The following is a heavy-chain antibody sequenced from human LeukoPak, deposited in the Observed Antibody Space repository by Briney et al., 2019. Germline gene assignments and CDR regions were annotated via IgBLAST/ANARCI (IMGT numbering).Heavy chain of an antibody. CDR2: IYYSGST. J-gene: IGHJ4*02. D-gene: IGHD5-18*01. CDR3: ARGSTAMVIFDY. CDR1: GGSISSYY. V-gene: IGHV4-59*01. Sequence: SSGTLSLTCTVSGGSISSYYWSWIRQPPGKGLEWIGYIYYSGSTNYNPSLKSRVTISVDTSKNQFSLKLSSVTAADTAVYYCARGSTAMVIFDYWGQGTLVTVSS.